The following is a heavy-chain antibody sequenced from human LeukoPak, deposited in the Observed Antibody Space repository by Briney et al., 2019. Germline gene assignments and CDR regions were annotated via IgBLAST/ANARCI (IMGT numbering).Heavy chain of an antibody. J-gene: IGHJ6*02. Sequence: PSETLSLTCIVSGGSIGNYYWNWIRQPPGKGLEWIGYTCYSGNTIYNPSLKSRVTISIDPFKNQLSLKVTSVTAADTAVYYCARDHGYFGMDVWGQGTTVTISS. CDR1: GGSIGNYY. CDR2: TCYSGNT. V-gene: IGHV4-59*01. CDR3: ARDHGYFGMDV.